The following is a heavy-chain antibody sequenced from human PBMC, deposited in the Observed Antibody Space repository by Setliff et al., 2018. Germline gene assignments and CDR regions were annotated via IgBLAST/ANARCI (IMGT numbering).Heavy chain of an antibody. D-gene: IGHD1-26*01. CDR1: GASITSGGFY. CDR3: ARSPSSGAYWNPRPFYSDY. Sequence: SETLSLTCSVSGASITSGGFYWTWIRQPAGKGLEWIGHISPSGSTTYNPSVKSRVTISLDTSKNNFSLKLDSVTAADTALYYCARSPSSGAYWNPRPFYSDYWARGTLVTVSS. J-gene: IGHJ4*02. V-gene: IGHV4-61*09. CDR2: ISPSGST.